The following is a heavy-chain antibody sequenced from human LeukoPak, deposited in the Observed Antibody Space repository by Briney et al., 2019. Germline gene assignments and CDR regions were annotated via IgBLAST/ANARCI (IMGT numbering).Heavy chain of an antibody. D-gene: IGHD2-15*01. CDR3: AHRGLLGWFDP. CDR1: GFSLGTRGVG. Sequence: ESGPTLVNPTQTLTLTCTFSGFSLGTRGVGVGWIRQPPGKALEWLALIYWDDDKRYSPSLKSRLTITKDTSKNQVVLTMTNMDPVDTATYYCAHRGLLGWFDPWGQGTLVTVSS. J-gene: IGHJ5*02. V-gene: IGHV2-5*02. CDR2: IYWDDDK.